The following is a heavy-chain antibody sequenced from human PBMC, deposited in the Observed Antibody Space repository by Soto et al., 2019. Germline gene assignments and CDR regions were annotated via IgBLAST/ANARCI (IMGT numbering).Heavy chain of an antibody. Sequence: QVHLQESGPGLVKPSGTLSLTCTVSGGSISSRNWWSWLRQSTTKGLEWIGEIYQSGSTNYNPSLESRVTISVDKSKNQFSLELTSLTAADTAVYYCAKDRLWGSSDRGAPDDFEVWGQGTMVTVS. J-gene: IGHJ3*01. CDR2: IYQSGST. D-gene: IGHD6-6*01. CDR3: AKDRLWGSSDRGAPDDFEV. V-gene: IGHV4-4*02. CDR1: GGSISSRNW.